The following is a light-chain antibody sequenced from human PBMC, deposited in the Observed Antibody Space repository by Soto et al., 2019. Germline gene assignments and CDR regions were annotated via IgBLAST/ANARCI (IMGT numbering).Light chain of an antibody. V-gene: IGLV1-40*01. CDR1: SSNIGAGYD. CDR2: GNS. Sequence: QSVLRHPRSVSGAPGQRVTISCTGSSSNIGAGYDVHWYQQLPGTAPKLLIYGNSNRPSGVPDRFSGSKSGTSASLAITGLQAEDEADYYCQSYDSSLSGYVFGTGTKVTVL. J-gene: IGLJ1*01. CDR3: QSYDSSLSGYV.